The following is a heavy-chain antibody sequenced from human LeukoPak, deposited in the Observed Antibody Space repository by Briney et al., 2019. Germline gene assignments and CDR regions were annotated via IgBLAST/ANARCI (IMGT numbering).Heavy chain of an antibody. J-gene: IGHJ4*02. D-gene: IGHD5-24*01. CDR1: GFTFSNYG. V-gene: IGHV3-23*01. Sequence: AGGTLRLSCAASGFTFSNYGLSWVRQAPGKGLEWVSSISGSGSGGSTYYADSVKGRFTISRDNSKNTLYLQMNSLIAEDTAVYYCAKSGYNRFDYWGQGTRVTVSS. CDR3: AKSGYNRFDY. CDR2: ISGSGSGGST.